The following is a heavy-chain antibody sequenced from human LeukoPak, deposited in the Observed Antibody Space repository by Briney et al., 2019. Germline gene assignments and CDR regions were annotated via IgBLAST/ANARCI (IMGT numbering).Heavy chain of an antibody. CDR3: ARQGSYFDH. V-gene: IGHV4-59*08. Sequence: PSETLSLTCTVSGGSISSYYWSWIRQPPGKGLEWIGYIYYSGSTNYNPSLKSRVTISVDTSKNQFSLKLNSVTAADTAAYYCARQGSYFDHWGQGTLVTVSS. CDR1: GGSISSYY. CDR2: IYYSGST. J-gene: IGHJ4*02.